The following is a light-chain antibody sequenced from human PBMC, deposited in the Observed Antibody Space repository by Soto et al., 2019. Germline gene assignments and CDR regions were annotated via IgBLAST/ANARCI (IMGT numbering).Light chain of an antibody. CDR1: QSVSSY. CDR2: EAS. CDR3: QQRIDWVT. J-gene: IGKJ4*01. V-gene: IGKV3-11*01. Sequence: EIVLTQSPATLSLSPGERATLSCRASQSVSSYLAWYQQKPGQAPRLLIYEASNRATGIPARFSGSGSGTDFTLTISSLEPEDFAVYYCQQRIDWVTFGGGTKVEIK.